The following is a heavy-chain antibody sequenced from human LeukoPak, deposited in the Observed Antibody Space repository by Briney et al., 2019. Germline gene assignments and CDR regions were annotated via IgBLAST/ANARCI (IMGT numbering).Heavy chain of an antibody. Sequence: GGSLRLSCAASGFTFSSYAMSWVRQAPGKGLEWVSAISGSGGSTYYADSVKGRFTISRDNSKNTLYLQMNSLRAEDTAVYYCAKDNSITRVFYDILTGYAPPAEYSQHWGQGTLVTVSS. D-gene: IGHD3-9*01. V-gene: IGHV3-23*01. CDR1: GFTFSSYA. CDR2: ISGSGGST. CDR3: AKDNSITRVFYDILTGYAPPAEYSQH. J-gene: IGHJ1*01.